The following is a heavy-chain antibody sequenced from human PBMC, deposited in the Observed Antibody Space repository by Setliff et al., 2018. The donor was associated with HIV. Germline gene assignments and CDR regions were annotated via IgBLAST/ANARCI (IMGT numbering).Heavy chain of an antibody. J-gene: IGHJ6*02. D-gene: IGHD2-8*02. CDR2: IYPGDSDT. CDR3: ARHINSYWYGDGMDV. Sequence: PGESLKISCKVSGYNFPTYWIGWVRHMPGKGLEWMGIIYPGDSDTRYSPSFQGQGTISADKSISTAFLQWSSLEASDTATYYCARHINSYWYGDGMDVWGQGTTVTVSS. V-gene: IGHV5-51*01. CDR1: GYNFPTYW.